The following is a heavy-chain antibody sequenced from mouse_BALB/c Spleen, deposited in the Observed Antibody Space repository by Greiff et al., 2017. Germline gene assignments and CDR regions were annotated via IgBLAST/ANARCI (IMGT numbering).Heavy chain of an antibody. CDR3: ARGEYGTLFAY. V-gene: IGHV1-12*01. CDR1: GYTFTSYN. Sequence: QVQLKQPGAELVKPGASVKMSCKASGYTFTSYNMHWVKQTPGQGLEWIGAIYPGNGDTSYNQKFKGKATLTADKSSSTAYMQLSSLTSEDSAVYYCARGEYGTLFAYWGQGTLVTVSA. CDR2: IYPGNGDT. D-gene: IGHD2-10*02. J-gene: IGHJ3*01.